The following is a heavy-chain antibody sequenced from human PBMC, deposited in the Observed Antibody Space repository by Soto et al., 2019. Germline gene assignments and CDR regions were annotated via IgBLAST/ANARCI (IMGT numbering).Heavy chain of an antibody. CDR2: INHSGST. CDR3: GRVHLLWFGELFPTVGFDP. V-gene: IGHV4-34*01. CDR1: GGSFSGYY. Sequence: SETLSLTCAVYGGSFSGYYWSWIRQPPGKGLEWIGEINHSGSTNYNPSLKSRVTISVDTSKNQFSLKLSSVTAADTAVYYCGRVHLLWFGELFPTVGFDPWGQGTLVTVSS. D-gene: IGHD3-10*01. J-gene: IGHJ5*02.